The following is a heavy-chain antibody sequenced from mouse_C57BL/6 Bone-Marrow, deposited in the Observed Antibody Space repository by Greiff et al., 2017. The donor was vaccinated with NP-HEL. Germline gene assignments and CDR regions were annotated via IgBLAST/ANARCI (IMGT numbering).Heavy chain of an antibody. Sequence: QVQLQQSGAELVRPGTSVKVSCKASGYAFTNYLIEWVKQRPGQGLAWIGVINPGSGGTNYNEKFKGKATLTADKSSSTAYMQLSSLTSEDSAVYFCAREGLRRGAWFAYWGQGTLVTVSA. CDR3: AREGLRRGAWFAY. J-gene: IGHJ3*01. V-gene: IGHV1-54*01. D-gene: IGHD2-4*01. CDR2: INPGSGGT. CDR1: GYAFTNYL.